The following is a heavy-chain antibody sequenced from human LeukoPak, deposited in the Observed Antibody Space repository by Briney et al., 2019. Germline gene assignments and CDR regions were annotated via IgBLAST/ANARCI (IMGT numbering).Heavy chain of an antibody. CDR1: GFTFSSYA. D-gene: IGHD4-17*01. Sequence: GGSLRLSCAASGFTFSSYAMSWVRQAPGKGLEWVSAISDSGGSTYYADSVKGRFTISRDNSKNTLYLQMNSLRAEDTAVYYCAKEWTGDYGDSPYWYFDLWGRGTLVTVSS. V-gene: IGHV3-23*01. CDR2: ISDSGGST. CDR3: AKEWTGDYGDSPYWYFDL. J-gene: IGHJ2*01.